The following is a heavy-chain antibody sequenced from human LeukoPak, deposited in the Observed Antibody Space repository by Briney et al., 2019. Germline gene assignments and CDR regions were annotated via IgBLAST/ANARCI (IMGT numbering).Heavy chain of an antibody. J-gene: IGHJ4*02. V-gene: IGHV4-34*01. CDR1: GGSISSHY. CDR3: ARVTTVVTY. D-gene: IGHD4-23*01. CDR2: INHSGST. Sequence: PSETLSLTCTVSGGSISSHYWSRIRQPPGKGLEWIGEINHSGSTNYNPSLKSRVTISVDTSKNQFSLKLSSVTAADTAVYYCARVTTVVTYWGQGTLVTVSS.